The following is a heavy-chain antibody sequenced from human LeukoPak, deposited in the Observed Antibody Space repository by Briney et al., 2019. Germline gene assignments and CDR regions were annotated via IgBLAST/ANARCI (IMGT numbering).Heavy chain of an antibody. Sequence: GGSLRLSCAASGFTFSSYSMNWVHQAPGKGLEWVSSISSSSSYIYYADSVKGRFTISRDNAKNSLYLQMNSLRAEDTAVYYCAPWPRYSGYGARYWGQGTLVTVSS. CDR3: APWPRYSGYGARY. CDR1: GFTFSSYS. V-gene: IGHV3-21*01. J-gene: IGHJ4*02. CDR2: ISSSSSYI. D-gene: IGHD5-12*01.